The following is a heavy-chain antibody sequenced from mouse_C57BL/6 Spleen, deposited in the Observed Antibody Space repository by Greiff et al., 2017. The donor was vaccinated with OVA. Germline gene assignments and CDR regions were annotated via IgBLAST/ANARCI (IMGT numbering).Heavy chain of an antibody. J-gene: IGHJ2*01. V-gene: IGHV1-22*01. CDR2: INPNNGGT. CDR1: GYTFTDYN. Sequence: EVQLQQSGPELVKPGASVKMSCKASGYTFTDYNMHWVKQSHGQSLEWIGYINPNNGGTSYNQKFKGKATLTVNKSSSTAYMELRSLTSEDSAVYYCAREGTMVNYFDYWGQGTTLTVSS. CDR3: AREGTMVNYFDY. D-gene: IGHD2-2*01.